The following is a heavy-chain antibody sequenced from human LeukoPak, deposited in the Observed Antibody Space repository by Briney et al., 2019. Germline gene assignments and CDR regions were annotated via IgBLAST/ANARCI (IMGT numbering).Heavy chain of an antibody. D-gene: IGHD4/OR15-4a*01. V-gene: IGHV3-11*01. CDR3: ARDPDYGDPY. J-gene: IGHJ4*02. Sequence: PGGSLGISRRASGFTSSDSYMSWFRLAPEKGLEWIAYITSSGTTTEYADSVKGRFTISRVNAKNSLYLQMNSLRSEDTAVYYCARDPDYGDPYWGQGTLVTVSS. CDR2: ITSSGTTT. CDR1: GFTSSDSY.